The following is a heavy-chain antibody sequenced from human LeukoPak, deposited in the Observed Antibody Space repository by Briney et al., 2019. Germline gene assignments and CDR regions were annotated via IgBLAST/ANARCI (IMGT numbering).Heavy chain of an antibody. CDR1: GYTFSDYY. V-gene: IGHV1-2*02. D-gene: IGHD2-2*01. Sequence: GASVKVSCKASGYTFSDYYLHWVRQAPGQGLEWMGCINPKTGGANFAEKFQGRVTMTRDTSIRTVYMELSRVTYDDTALYYCARGVGTSWFDPWGQGTLVTVSS. CDR3: ARGVGTSWFDP. J-gene: IGHJ5*02. CDR2: INPKTGGA.